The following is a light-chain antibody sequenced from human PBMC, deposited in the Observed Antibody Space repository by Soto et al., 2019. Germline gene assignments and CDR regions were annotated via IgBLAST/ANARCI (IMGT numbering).Light chain of an antibody. Sequence: QSALTQPASVSGSPGQSITISCTGTSSDVGSYNFVSWYQQHPGKAPKLMIYGVSGRPSGVSNRFSGSKSGNTASLTISGLQDEDGADYYCCSYAGSSAYVIFGGGTQLTVL. CDR1: SSDVGSYNF. CDR2: GVS. CDR3: CSYAGSSAYVI. V-gene: IGLV2-23*02. J-gene: IGLJ2*01.